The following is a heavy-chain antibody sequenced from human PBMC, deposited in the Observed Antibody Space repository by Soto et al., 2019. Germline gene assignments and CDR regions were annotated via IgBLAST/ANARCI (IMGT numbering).Heavy chain of an antibody. J-gene: IGHJ4*02. D-gene: IGHD5-12*01. CDR3: ARERVGSGYDFFDY. Sequence: QLQLQESGSGLVKPSQTLSLTCAVSGGSISSGGYSWSWIRQPPGKGLEWIGYIYHSGSTYYNPSRKSRVTISVDRSKNQFSLKLSSVTAADTAVYYCARERVGSGYDFFDYWGQGTLVTVSS. CDR2: IYHSGST. CDR1: GGSISSGGYS. V-gene: IGHV4-30-2*01.